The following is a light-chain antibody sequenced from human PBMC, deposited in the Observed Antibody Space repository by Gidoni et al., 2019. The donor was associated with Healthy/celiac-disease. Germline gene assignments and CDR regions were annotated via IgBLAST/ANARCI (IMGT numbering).Light chain of an antibody. Sequence: QSVLTQPPSASGTPGQRVTISCSGSSSHTGSNTVNWYQPLPGTAPKLLICSNNQRPSGVPDRFSGSKSGTSASLAISGLQSEDEADYYCAAWDDSLNGPVFGGGTKLTVL. V-gene: IGLV1-44*01. CDR3: AAWDDSLNGPV. CDR1: SSHTGSNT. J-gene: IGLJ2*01. CDR2: SNN.